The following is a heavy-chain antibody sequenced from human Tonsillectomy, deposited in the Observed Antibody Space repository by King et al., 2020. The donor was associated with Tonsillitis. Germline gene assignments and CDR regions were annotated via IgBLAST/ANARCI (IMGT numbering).Heavy chain of an antibody. J-gene: IGHJ2*01. CDR3: AREGGSFRHFDL. Sequence: VQLEQSGAEVKEPGASLKVSCKASGYSFTNYYMHWVRQAPGQRLEWMGLINPSGTGTGYAQNFQGRITMTRDMSTGTDYMELSSLRSDDTAVYYCAREGGSFRHFDLWGRGTLVTVSS. D-gene: IGHD2/OR15-2a*01. CDR1: GYSFTNYY. V-gene: IGHV1-46*01. CDR2: INPSGTGT.